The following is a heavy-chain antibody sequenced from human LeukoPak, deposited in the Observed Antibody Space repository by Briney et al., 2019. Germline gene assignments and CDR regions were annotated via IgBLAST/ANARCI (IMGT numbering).Heavy chain of an antibody. CDR3: AREGGDNHYYHSFDY. J-gene: IGHJ4*02. D-gene: IGHD3-22*01. CDR1: GGTFSSYA. V-gene: IGHV1-69*05. CDR2: IIPIFGTA. Sequence: ASVKVSCKGSGGTFSSYAISWVRQAPGQGIEWMGRIIPIFGTANYAQKLQGRVKITTDESTRKDYMELSSLRSEDTAVYYCAREGGDNHYYHSFDYWGQGTLVTVSS.